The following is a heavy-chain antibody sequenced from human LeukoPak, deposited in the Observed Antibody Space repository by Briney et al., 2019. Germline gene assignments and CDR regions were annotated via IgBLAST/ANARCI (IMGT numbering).Heavy chain of an antibody. V-gene: IGHV1-18*04. CDR1: GYTFTSYG. CDR3: ARDRAVDLIDY. Sequence: GASVKVSCKAFGYTFTSYGISWVRQAPGQGHEWMGWISAYNGNTNYAQKLQGRVTMTTDTSTSTAYMELRSLRSDDTAVYYCARDRAVDLIDYWGQGTLVTVSS. J-gene: IGHJ4*02. CDR2: ISAYNGNT. D-gene: IGHD4-23*01.